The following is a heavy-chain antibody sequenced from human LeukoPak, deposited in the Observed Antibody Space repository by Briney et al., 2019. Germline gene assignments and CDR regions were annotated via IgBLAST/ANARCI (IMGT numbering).Heavy chain of an antibody. CDR3: ARGGSRSLTMVRRVWFDP. D-gene: IGHD3-10*01. J-gene: IGHJ5*02. V-gene: IGHV4-34*01. CDR2: INHSGST. Sequence: SETLSLTCAVYGGSFSGYYWSWIRQPPGKGLEWIGEINHSGSTNYNPSLKSRVTISVDTSKNQFSLKLSSVTAADTAVYYCARGGSRSLTMVRRVWFDPWAREPWSPSPQ. CDR1: GGSFSGYY.